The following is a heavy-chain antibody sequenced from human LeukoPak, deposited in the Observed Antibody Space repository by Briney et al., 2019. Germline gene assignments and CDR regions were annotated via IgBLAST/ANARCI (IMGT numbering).Heavy chain of an antibody. CDR2: INTNTGNP. V-gene: IGHV7-4-1*02. Sequence: ASVKVSCKASGYTFTSFDINWVRQAPGQGPEWMGWINTNTGNPTYAQDFTGRFVFSLDTSVSTAYLQISSLKAEDTAVYYCVRERYYYASGKIDFWGQGTLVTVSS. D-gene: IGHD3-10*01. CDR3: VRERYYYASGKIDF. J-gene: IGHJ4*02. CDR1: GYTFTSFD.